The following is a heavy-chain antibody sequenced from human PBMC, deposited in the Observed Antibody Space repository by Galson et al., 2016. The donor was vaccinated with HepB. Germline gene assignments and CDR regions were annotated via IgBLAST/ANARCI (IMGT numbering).Heavy chain of an antibody. CDR2: TYYRSNWRN. V-gene: IGHV6-1*01. CDR1: GDSVSSSSVA. CDR3: ARSYLLGRGFGW. D-gene: IGHD7-27*01. Sequence: SGDSVSSSSVAWICIRQSPSRGLEWLGRTYYRSNWRNDYADSVKSRITINPDTSKNHFSLQLNSVTPEDTAVYYCARSYLLGRGFGWWGQGTLVTVSS. J-gene: IGHJ4*02.